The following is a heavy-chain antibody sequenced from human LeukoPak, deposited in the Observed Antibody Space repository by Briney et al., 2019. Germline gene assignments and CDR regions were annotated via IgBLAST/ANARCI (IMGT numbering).Heavy chain of an antibody. Sequence: GGSLRLSCVASAFTFSNYWMSWVRQAPGKGVEWVANINQDGSEMYYVDSVRDRFTISRDNAKNSLYLHMNSLRSVDTSVYYCARVETPHYYDSDGPADYWGQGTLVTVSA. D-gene: IGHD3-22*01. CDR2: INQDGSEM. V-gene: IGHV3-7*01. CDR1: AFTFSNYW. CDR3: ARVETPHYYDSDGPADY. J-gene: IGHJ4*02.